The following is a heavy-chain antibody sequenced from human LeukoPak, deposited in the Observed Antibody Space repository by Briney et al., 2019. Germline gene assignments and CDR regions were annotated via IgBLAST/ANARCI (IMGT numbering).Heavy chain of an antibody. CDR3: ARLNASSSWVYYFDY. CDR1: GGSISSYY. D-gene: IGHD6-13*01. CDR2: IYYSGGT. Sequence: TSETLSLTCTVSGGSISSYYWSWIRQPPGKGLEWIGYIYYSGGTNYNPSLKSRVTISVDTSKNQFSLKLSSVTAADTAVYYCARLNASSSWVYYFDYWGQGTLVTVSS. V-gene: IGHV4-59*08. J-gene: IGHJ4*02.